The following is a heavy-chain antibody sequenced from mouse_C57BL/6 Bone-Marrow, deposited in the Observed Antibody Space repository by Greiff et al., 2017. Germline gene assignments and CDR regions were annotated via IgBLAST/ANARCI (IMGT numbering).Heavy chain of an antibody. CDR2: IYPGSGST. CDR3: ARAYYYGSSSYAMDY. D-gene: IGHD1-1*01. J-gene: IGHJ4*01. Sequence: QVQLQRPGAELVKPGASVKMSCKASGYTFTSYWITWVKQRPGQGLEWIGDIYPGSGSTNYNEKFKSKATLTVDTSSSTAYMQLSSLTSEDSAVYYCARAYYYGSSSYAMDYWGQGTSVTVSS. CDR1: GYTFTSYW. V-gene: IGHV1-55*01.